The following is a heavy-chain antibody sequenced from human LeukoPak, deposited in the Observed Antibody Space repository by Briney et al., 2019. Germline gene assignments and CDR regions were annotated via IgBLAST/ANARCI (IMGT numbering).Heavy chain of an antibody. Sequence: GASVKVSCKASGGTFSSYAISWVRQAPGQGLEWMGGIIPIFGTANYAQKFQGRVTITTDESTSTAYMELSSLRSEDTAVYYCARTDYHGSGWYGDFDYWGQGTLVTVSS. V-gene: IGHV1-69*05. CDR2: IIPIFGTA. D-gene: IGHD6-19*01. CDR1: GGTFSSYA. CDR3: ARTDYHGSGWYGDFDY. J-gene: IGHJ4*02.